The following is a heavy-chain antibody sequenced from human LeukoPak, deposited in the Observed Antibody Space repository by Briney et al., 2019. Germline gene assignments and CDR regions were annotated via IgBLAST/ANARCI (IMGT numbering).Heavy chain of an antibody. Sequence: SETLSLTCTVSGGSISSSSYYWGWIRQPPGKGLEWIGSIYYSGSTYYNPSLKGRVTISVDTSKNQFSLKLSSVTAADTAVYYCARDTLPAQQLPPNYYYYYGMDVWGQETTVTVSS. CDR3: ARDTLPAQQLPPNYYYYYGMDV. CDR1: GGSISSSSYY. J-gene: IGHJ6*02. CDR2: IYYSGST. D-gene: IGHD6-13*01. V-gene: IGHV4-39*02.